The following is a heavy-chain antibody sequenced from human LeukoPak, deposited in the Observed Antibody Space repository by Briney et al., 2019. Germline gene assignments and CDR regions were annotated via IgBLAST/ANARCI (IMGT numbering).Heavy chain of an antibody. CDR3: AQGAHYYGSGSHRRGHYFDY. V-gene: IGHV3-30*04. CDR1: GFTFSSYA. Sequence: GGSLRLSCAASGFTFSSYAMRWVRQAPGKGLEWVAVISYDGSNKYYADSVKGRFTISRDNSKNTLYLQMNSLRAEDTAVYYCAQGAHYYGSGSHRRGHYFDYWGQGTLVTVSS. J-gene: IGHJ4*02. D-gene: IGHD3-10*01. CDR2: ISYDGSNK.